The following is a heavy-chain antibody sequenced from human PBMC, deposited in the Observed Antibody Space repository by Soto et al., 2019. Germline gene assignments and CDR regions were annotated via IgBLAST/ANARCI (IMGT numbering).Heavy chain of an antibody. D-gene: IGHD3-9*01. CDR1: GGSISSSSYY. J-gene: IGHJ3*02. CDR2: IYYSGST. Sequence: PSETLSLTCTVSGGSISSSSYYWGWIRQPPGKGLEWIGSIYYSGSTYYNPSLKSRVTISVDTSKNQFSLKLSSVTAADTAVYYCASRRYFDWLLLPATHDDAFDIWGQGTMVTVSS. V-gene: IGHV4-39*01. CDR3: ASRRYFDWLLLPATHDDAFDI.